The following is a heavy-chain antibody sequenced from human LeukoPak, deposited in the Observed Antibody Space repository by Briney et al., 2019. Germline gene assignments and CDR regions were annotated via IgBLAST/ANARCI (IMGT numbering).Heavy chain of an antibody. Sequence: SETLSLTCTVSGGSISSSSYYWGWIRQPPGKGLEWIGSIFYSGSTYYNPSLKSRVTISVDTSKNQFSLKLSSVTAADTAVYYCARDSVVRGVTRDYYYYMDVWGKGTTVTISS. CDR3: ARDSVVRGVTRDYYYYMDV. J-gene: IGHJ6*03. V-gene: IGHV4-39*07. D-gene: IGHD3-10*01. CDR2: IFYSGST. CDR1: GGSISSSSYY.